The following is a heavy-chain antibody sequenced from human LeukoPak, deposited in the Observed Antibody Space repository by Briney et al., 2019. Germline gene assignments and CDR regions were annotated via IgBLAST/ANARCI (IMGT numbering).Heavy chain of an antibody. D-gene: IGHD1-7*01. CDR1: GFTFSSYS. J-gene: IGHJ4*02. CDR2: INWDGSST. Sequence: GGSLRLSCAASGFTFSSYSMNWVRQAPGKGLEWVSGINWDGSSTGYADSVKGRFTISRDNARNSLYLQLNSLRAEDTALYYCARSPYDWNYVGGDYWGQGTLVTVSS. CDR3: ARSPYDWNYVGGDY. V-gene: IGHV3-20*04.